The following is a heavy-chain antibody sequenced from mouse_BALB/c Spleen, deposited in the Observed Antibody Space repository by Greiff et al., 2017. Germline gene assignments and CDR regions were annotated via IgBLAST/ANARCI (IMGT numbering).Heavy chain of an antibody. D-gene: IGHD1-1*01. J-gene: IGHJ1*01. Sequence: EVQGVESGGDLVKPGGSLKLSCAASGFTFSSYGMSWVRQTPDKRLEWVATISSGGSYTYYPDSVKGRFTISRDNAKNTLYLQMSSLKSEDTAMYYCARGITTVVATGWYFDVWGAGTTVTVSS. CDR3: ARGITTVVATGWYFDV. CDR1: GFTFSSYG. V-gene: IGHV5-6*01. CDR2: ISSGGSYT.